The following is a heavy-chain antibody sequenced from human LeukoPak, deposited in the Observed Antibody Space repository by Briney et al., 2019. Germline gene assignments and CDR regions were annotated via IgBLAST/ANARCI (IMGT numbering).Heavy chain of an antibody. D-gene: IGHD6-13*01. CDR2: INEDGSAK. V-gene: IGHV3-7*02. J-gene: IGHJ5*02. CDR1: GFTFSNLW. Sequence: PGGSLRLSCAASGFTFSNLWMSWVRQAPGKGLEWVANINEDGSAKTHVDSVKGRFTISRDNAKNSLYLQMNSLRAEDTAIYYCARGFSAQQQANLDPWGRGTLVTVSS. CDR3: ARGFSAQQQANLDP.